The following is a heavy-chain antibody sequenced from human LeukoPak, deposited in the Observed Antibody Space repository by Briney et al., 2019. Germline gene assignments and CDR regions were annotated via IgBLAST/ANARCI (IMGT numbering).Heavy chain of an antibody. J-gene: IGHJ4*02. Sequence: SVEVSCKASGGTFSSYAISWVRQAPGQGLEWMGGIIPIFGTANYAQKFQGRVTITTDESTSTAYMELSSLRSEDTAVYYCARDQRVYYDSSGYYAFDYWGQGTLVTVSS. CDR2: IIPIFGTA. CDR3: ARDQRVYYDSSGYYAFDY. CDR1: GGTFSSYA. D-gene: IGHD3-22*01. V-gene: IGHV1-69*05.